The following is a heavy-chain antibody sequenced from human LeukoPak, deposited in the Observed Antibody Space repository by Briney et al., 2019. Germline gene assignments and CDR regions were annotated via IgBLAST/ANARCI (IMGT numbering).Heavy chain of an antibody. Sequence: GGSLRLSCAASGFTFSGSAMHWVRQASGKGLEWVGRIRSKANSYATAYAASVKGRFTISRDDSKNTAYLQVNSLKTEDTAVYYCTTHDDAGRPPSSGFSYYYYYYMDVWGKGTTVTVSS. CDR2: IRSKANSYAT. J-gene: IGHJ6*03. V-gene: IGHV3-73*01. CDR1: GFTFSGSA. CDR3: TTHDDAGRPPSSGFSYYYYYYMDV. D-gene: IGHD6-19*01.